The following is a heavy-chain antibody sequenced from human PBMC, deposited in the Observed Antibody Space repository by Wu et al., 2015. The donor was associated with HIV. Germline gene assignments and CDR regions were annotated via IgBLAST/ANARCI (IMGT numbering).Heavy chain of an antibody. CDR3: AKGKRYCTNGVCYKGAFDY. J-gene: IGHJ4*02. Sequence: QVQLVQSGAEVKKPGSSVKVSCKASGGTFSSYAISWVRQAPGQGLEWMGGIIPIFGTANYAQKFQGRVTITADESTSTAYMELSSLRSEDTAVYYCAKGKRYCTNGVCYKGAFDYWGQGTLVTVSS. V-gene: IGHV1-69*12. CDR1: GGTFSSYA. D-gene: IGHD2-8*01. CDR2: IIPIFGTA.